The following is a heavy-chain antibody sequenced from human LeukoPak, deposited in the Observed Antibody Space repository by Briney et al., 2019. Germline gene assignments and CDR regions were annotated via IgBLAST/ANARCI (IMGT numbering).Heavy chain of an antibody. CDR2: ISAGSGNT. V-gene: IGHV1-3*01. J-gene: IGHJ4*02. Sequence: VASVKVSCKASGYTFTSYAMHWVRQAPGQRLEWMGYISAGSGNTKYSQRFQGRVIITRDTSASTVYMELSSLRSEDTAVYYCAREGHDSISWYWDYWGQGTLVTVSS. CDR3: AREGHDSISWYWDY. D-gene: IGHD6-13*01. CDR1: GYTFTSYA.